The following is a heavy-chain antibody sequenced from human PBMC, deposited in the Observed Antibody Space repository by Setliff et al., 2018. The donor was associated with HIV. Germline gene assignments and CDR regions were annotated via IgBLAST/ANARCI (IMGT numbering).Heavy chain of an antibody. CDR3: ARDFLFGDAFDI. J-gene: IGHJ3*02. V-gene: IGHV4-59*01. Sequence: SETLSLTCTVSGGSISSYYWSWIRQPPGKGLEWIGYIYYSGSTNYNPSLKSRVTISVDTSKNQFSLKLSSVTAADTAVYYCARDFLFGDAFDIWGQGTMVTVSS. CDR1: GGSISSYY. CDR2: IYYSGST. D-gene: IGHD3-16*01.